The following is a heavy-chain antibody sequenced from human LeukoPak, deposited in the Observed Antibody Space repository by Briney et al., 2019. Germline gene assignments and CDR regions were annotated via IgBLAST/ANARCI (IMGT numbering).Heavy chain of an antibody. CDR2: IHYRGTT. Sequence: PGGSLRLSCAVSGFTFTNAWMSWVRQAPGKGLEWIGSIHYRGTTYYNPSLKSPVTISVDTSKNQFSLKLSSVTAADTAVYYCANHYDGHAFDIWGQGTMVTVSS. CDR1: GFTFTNAW. CDR3: ANHYDGHAFDI. V-gene: IGHV4-59*05. D-gene: IGHD4-23*01. J-gene: IGHJ3*02.